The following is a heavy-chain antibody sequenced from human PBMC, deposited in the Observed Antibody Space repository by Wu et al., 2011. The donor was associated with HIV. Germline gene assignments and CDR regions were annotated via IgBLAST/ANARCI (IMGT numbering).Heavy chain of an antibody. D-gene: IGHD2-8*02. CDR3: ARDWGGTLVVYLLDS. J-gene: IGHJ4*02. CDR2: MNSDSGGT. V-gene: IGHV1-2*02. CDR1: GYTFSDYY. Sequence: QVQLVQSGAEVVKPGASVKVSCKASGYTFSDYYIYWVRQAPGQGLEWMGWMNSDSGGTNSAQKFQGRVTMTRDTSTSTAYMELSRLRYDDTAVYYCARDWGGTLVVYLLDSWGQGTLVTVSS.